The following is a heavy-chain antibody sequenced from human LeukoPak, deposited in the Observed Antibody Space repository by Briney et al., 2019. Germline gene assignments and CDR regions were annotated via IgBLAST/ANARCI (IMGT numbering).Heavy chain of an antibody. V-gene: IGHV4-59*01. D-gene: IGHD3-22*01. Sequence: PSETLSLTCTVSGGSISNFYWSWIRQPAGKGLEWIGYIYYSGSTNYNPSLQSRVTISVDTSKNQFSLRLSSVTAADTAMYYCARENSYYDSSGYYYGSGYFDYWGQGTLVTVSS. J-gene: IGHJ4*02. CDR3: ARENSYYDSSGYYYGSGYFDY. CDR2: IYYSGST. CDR1: GGSISNFY.